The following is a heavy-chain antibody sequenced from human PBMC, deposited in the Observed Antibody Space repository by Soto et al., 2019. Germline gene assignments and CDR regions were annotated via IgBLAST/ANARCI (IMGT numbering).Heavy chain of an antibody. Sequence: QVQLQQWGAGLLKPSETLSLTCAVYGGSFSGYYWSWIRQPPGKGLEWIGEINHSGSTNYNPSLKSRVTISVDTSKNQFSLKLSSVTAADTAVYYCARGYYFWSGYFDYLGQGTLVTVSS. CDR1: GGSFSGYY. V-gene: IGHV4-34*01. CDR2: INHSGST. J-gene: IGHJ4*02. CDR3: ARGYYFWSGYFDY. D-gene: IGHD3-3*01.